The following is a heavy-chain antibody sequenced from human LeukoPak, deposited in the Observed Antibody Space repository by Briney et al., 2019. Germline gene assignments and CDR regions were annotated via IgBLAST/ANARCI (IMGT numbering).Heavy chain of an antibody. J-gene: IGHJ4*02. V-gene: IGHV4-59*01. CDR2: IYYSGST. CDR3: ARWTGSSGGVDY. Sequence: SETLSLTCTVSGGSISSYYWSWIRQPPGKGLEWIGYIYYSGSTNYNPSLKSRVTISVDTSKNQFSLKLSSVTAADTAVYDCARWTGSSGGVDYWGQGTLVTVSS. D-gene: IGHD3-16*01. CDR1: GGSISSYY.